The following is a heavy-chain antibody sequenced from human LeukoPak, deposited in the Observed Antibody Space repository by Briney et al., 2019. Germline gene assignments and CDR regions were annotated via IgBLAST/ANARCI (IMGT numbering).Heavy chain of an antibody. CDR2: IYYSGNT. CDR3: ARESRRDGYKFDY. Sequence: ETLSLTCTVSGGSISSCYWSWIRQPPGKGLEWIGYIYYSGNTNYNPSLKSRLTISVDTSRNQFSLKLSSVTAADTAVYYCARESRRDGYKFDYWGQGTLVTVSS. D-gene: IGHD5-24*01. J-gene: IGHJ4*02. CDR1: GGSISSCY. V-gene: IGHV4-59*01.